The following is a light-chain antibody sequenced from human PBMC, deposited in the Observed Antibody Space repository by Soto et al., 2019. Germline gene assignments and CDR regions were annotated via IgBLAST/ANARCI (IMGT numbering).Light chain of an antibody. CDR1: QYIHNY. CDR3: QQSNNYPWT. J-gene: IGKJ1*01. Sequence: DIQMTQSPSTLSASVGDRVTITCRASQYIHNYLAWYQQKPGEAPRLLNYKAANLESGVPSGFSGSGTGTEFTHTITSLQPHDFATYYCQQSNNYPWTFGQGTRVEI. CDR2: KAA. V-gene: IGKV1-5*03.